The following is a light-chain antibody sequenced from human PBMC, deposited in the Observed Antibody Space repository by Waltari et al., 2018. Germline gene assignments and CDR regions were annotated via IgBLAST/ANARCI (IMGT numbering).Light chain of an antibody. J-gene: IGKJ4*01. CDR3: QQLDKYPLT. V-gene: IGKV3-20*01. CDR1: QTVSDSY. Sequence: NVFTQSPGTVSLSPGHRATLSCRASQTVSDSYLAWYQHQPGQAPRLLIYGASTLQSGVPSRFSGSGSGTDFTLTISSLQPGDFATYYCQQLDKYPLTFGGGTKVEIK. CDR2: GAS.